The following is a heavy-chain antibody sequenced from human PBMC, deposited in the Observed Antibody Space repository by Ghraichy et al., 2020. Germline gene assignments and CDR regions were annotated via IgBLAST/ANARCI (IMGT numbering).Heavy chain of an antibody. CDR1: GFTFSDYY. J-gene: IGHJ6*02. Sequence: GGSLRLSCAASGFTFSDYYMSWIRQAPGKGLEWLSCISSSGATIHYADAVKGRFTISRDNAKNSLYLQMSSLRADDAAVYYCARHSAVGYGMDVWGQGTTVTVSS. CDR2: ISSSGATI. D-gene: IGHD2-21*01. V-gene: IGHV3-11*04. CDR3: ARHSAVGYGMDV.